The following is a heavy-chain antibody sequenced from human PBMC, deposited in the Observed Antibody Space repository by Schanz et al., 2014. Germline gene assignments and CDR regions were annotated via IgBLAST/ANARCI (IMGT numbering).Heavy chain of an antibody. CDR2: ISSGSSYA. J-gene: IGHJ4*02. CDR3: ARANYRRKINFDY. D-gene: IGHD3-10*01. V-gene: IGHV3-23*01. Sequence: EVQLLDSGGGLVQPGGSLRLSCAASGFTFSTYAMSWVRQAPGKGLEWVSDISSGSSYANYPDSVKGRFTMSRDNSKNTLYLQMNSLRAEDTAVYYCARANYRRKINFDYWGRGTLVTVSS. CDR1: GFTFSTYA.